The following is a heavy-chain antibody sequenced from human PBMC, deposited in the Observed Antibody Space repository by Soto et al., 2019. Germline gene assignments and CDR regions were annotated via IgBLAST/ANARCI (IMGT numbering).Heavy chain of an antibody. CDR1: GYTFTSYY. J-gene: IGHJ4*02. D-gene: IGHD4-17*01. CDR3: AGIGYGDDPDY. CDR2: INPSGGST. V-gene: IGHV1-46*01. Sequence: ASVKVSCKASGYTFTSYYMHWVRQAPGQGLEWMGIINPSGGSTSYAQKFQGRVAMTRDTSTSTVYMELSSLRSEDTAVYYCAGIGYGDDPDYWGQGTLVTVSS.